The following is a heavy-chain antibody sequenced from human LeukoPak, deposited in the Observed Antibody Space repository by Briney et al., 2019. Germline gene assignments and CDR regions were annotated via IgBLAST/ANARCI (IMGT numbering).Heavy chain of an antibody. D-gene: IGHD5-12*01. CDR3: ALGWDNGYDPRGAFDI. CDR2: ISAYNGNT. J-gene: IGHJ3*02. Sequence: ASVKVSCKASGYTFTSYGISWVRQAPGQGLEWMGWISAYNGNTNYAQKLQGRVTMTTDTSTSTAYMELRSLRSDDTAVYYCALGWDNGYDPRGAFDIWGQGTMVTVSS. V-gene: IGHV1-18*04. CDR1: GYTFTSYG.